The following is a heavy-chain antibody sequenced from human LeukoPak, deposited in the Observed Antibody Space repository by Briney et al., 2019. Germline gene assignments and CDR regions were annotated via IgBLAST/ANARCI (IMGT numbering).Heavy chain of an antibody. CDR2: ISSSKTYI. D-gene: IGHD3-22*01. CDR1: GFTFSSYS. J-gene: IGHJ4*02. Sequence: NPGGSLRLSCAASGFTFSSYSMSWVRQAPGKGLEWVSSISSSKTYIYYADSVKGRFTISRDNVKNSLYLQMNSLRADDTAVYYCARGLVIVTGPMDYWGQGTLVTVSS. V-gene: IGHV3-21*01. CDR3: ARGLVIVTGPMDY.